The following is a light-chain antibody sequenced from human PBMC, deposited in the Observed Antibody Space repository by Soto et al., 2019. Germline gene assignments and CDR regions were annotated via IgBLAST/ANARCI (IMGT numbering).Light chain of an antibody. J-gene: IGKJ2*01. CDR3: QQSRNYMYT. CDR1: QSIRKN. CDR2: EAS. V-gene: IGKV3-15*01. Sequence: ELVLSQSPATLSVSPGERATLSCRASQSIRKNLAWYQQKPGQAPTLLIYEASTRATGVPARFSGSGSGTEFTLTISSLQSEDFAIYYCQQSRNYMYTFGQGTKVDIK.